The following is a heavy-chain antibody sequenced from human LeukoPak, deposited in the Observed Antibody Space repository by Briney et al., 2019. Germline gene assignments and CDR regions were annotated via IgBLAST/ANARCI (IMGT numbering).Heavy chain of an antibody. V-gene: IGHV4-34*01. CDR2: INHSGST. J-gene: IGHJ4*02. CDR3: ARIRSIVATIWVRDSSGWFDY. Sequence: SETLSLTCTVSGGSISSYYWSWIRQPPGKGLEWIGEINHSGSTNYNPSLKSRVTISVDTSKNQFSLKLSSVTAADTAVYYCARIRSIVATIWVRDSSGWFDYWGQGTLVTVSS. CDR1: GGSISSYY. D-gene: IGHD5-12*01.